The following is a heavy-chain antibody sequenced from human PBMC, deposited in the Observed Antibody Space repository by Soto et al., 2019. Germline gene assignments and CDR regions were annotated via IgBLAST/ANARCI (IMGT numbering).Heavy chain of an antibody. CDR1: GGSISSGGYY. CDR2: IYYSGST. Sequence: SETLSLTCTVSGGSISSGGYYWSWIRQHPGKGLEWIGYIYYSGSTYYNPSLKSRVTISVDTSKNQFSLKLSSVTAADTAVYYCARSIDKVGATWYYFDYWGQGTLVTVSS. CDR3: ARSIDKVGATWYYFDY. J-gene: IGHJ4*02. D-gene: IGHD1-26*01. V-gene: IGHV4-31*03.